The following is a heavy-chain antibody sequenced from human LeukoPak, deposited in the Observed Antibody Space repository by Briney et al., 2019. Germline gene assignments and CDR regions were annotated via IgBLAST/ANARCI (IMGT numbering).Heavy chain of an antibody. CDR3: AREDGSGPGGNVDY. Sequence: SVRVSCKASGGTFSSYAISWVRQAPGQGLEWMGGIIPIFGTANYAQKFQGRVTITADKSTSTAYMELSSLRSEDTAVYYCAREDGSGPGGNVDYWGQGTLVTVSS. CDR2: IIPIFGTA. J-gene: IGHJ4*02. V-gene: IGHV1-69*06. D-gene: IGHD3-10*01. CDR1: GGTFSSYA.